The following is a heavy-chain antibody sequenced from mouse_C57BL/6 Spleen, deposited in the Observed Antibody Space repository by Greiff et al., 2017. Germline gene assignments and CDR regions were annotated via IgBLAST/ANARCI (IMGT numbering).Heavy chain of an antibody. CDR3: AREEYESYAMDY. J-gene: IGHJ4*01. CDR2: INPNNGGT. D-gene: IGHD2-10*02. CDR1: GYTFTDYY. V-gene: IGHV1-26*01. Sequence: EVQLQQSGPELVKPGASVKISCKASGYTFTDYYMNWVKQSHGKSLEWIGDINPNNGGTSYNQKFKGKATLTVDKSSSTAYMELRSLTSEDSAVYYCAREEYESYAMDYWGQGTSVTVSS.